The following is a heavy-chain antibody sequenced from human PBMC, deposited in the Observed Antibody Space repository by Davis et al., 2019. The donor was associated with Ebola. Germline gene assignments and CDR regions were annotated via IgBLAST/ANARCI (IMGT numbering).Heavy chain of an antibody. CDR2: INPNSGGT. CDR3: ARVKDEQPSQSVFDY. Sequence: SVKVSCKASGYTFTGYYMHGLRQAPGQGLEWMGWINPNSGGTNYAQKFQGRVTMTRDTSISTAYMELSRLRSDDTAVYYCARVKDEQPSQSVFDYWGQGTLVTVSS. V-gene: IGHV1-2*02. CDR1: GYTFTGYY. J-gene: IGHJ4*02. D-gene: IGHD1/OR15-1a*01.